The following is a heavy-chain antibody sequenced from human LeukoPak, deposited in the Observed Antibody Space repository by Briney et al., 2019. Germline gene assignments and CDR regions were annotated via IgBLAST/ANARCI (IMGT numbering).Heavy chain of an antibody. CDR2: IWYDGSNK. CDR1: GFTFSNYD. Sequence: PGRSLRLSCAASGFTFSNYDMHWVRRAPDKGLEWVAVIWYDGSNKYYADSVKGRFTISRDNSKNTLRLQMNSLRAEDTAVYHCARVRQGTSPGWYGRGFDYWGQGILVTVSS. CDR3: ARVRQGTSPGWYGRGFDY. J-gene: IGHJ4*02. V-gene: IGHV3-33*01. D-gene: IGHD6-19*01.